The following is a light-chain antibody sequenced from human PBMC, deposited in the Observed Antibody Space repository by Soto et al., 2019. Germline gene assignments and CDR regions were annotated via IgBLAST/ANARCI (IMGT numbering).Light chain of an antibody. V-gene: IGLV2-14*01. J-gene: IGLJ1*01. CDR3: SSHTSYSTRV. CDR1: SSDVGGYNY. CDR2: EVS. Sequence: QSALTQPASVSGSPGQSIAISCTGTSSDVGGYNYVSWYQQHPGKAPKLMIHEVSNRPSGISDHFSGSKSGNTASLTISGIQADDEADYYCSSHTSYSTRVFGTGTKVTVL.